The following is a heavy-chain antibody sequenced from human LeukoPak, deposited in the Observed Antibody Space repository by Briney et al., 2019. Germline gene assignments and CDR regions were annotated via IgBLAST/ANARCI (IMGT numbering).Heavy chain of an antibody. V-gene: IGHV4-34*01. CDR1: GGSFSGYY. CDR2: INHSGST. J-gene: IGHJ3*02. Sequence: SETLSLTCAVYGGSFSGYYWSWIRQPPGKGLEWIREINHSGSTNYNPSLKSRVTISVDTSKNQFSLKLSSVTAADTAVYYCARETAARDAFDIWGQGTMVTVSS. CDR3: ARETAARDAFDI. D-gene: IGHD6-6*01.